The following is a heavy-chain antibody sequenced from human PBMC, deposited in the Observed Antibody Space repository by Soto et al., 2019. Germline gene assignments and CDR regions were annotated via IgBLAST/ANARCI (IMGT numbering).Heavy chain of an antibody. J-gene: IGHJ4*02. CDR2: ISGSGGST. D-gene: IGHD6-13*01. CDR3: AKSYSSNWYDYFDY. V-gene: IGHV3-23*01. Sequence: GGSLRLSCAASGFNFSTYAMNWVRQAPGKGLEWISAISGSGGSTYYADSVKGRFTISRDTSKNTLYLQMNSLRAEATALYYCAKSYSSNWYDYFDYWGQGTLVTVSS. CDR1: GFNFSTYA.